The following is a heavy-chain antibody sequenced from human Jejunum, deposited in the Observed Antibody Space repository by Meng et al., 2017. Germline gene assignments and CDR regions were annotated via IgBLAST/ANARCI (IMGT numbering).Heavy chain of an antibody. CDR1: GGSISDYY. V-gene: IGHV4-59*01. CDR2: IYHSGTT. CDR3: ARSTAFDVFHL. D-gene: IGHD6-6*01. J-gene: IGHJ3*01. Sequence: SETLSLTCSVSGGSISDYYWSWLRQAPGKGLEWIGYIYHSGTTNYNPSLKSRVTMSLDRSRNQLSLKLTSVFAADTAVYYCARSTAFDVFHLWGHGTMVTVSS.